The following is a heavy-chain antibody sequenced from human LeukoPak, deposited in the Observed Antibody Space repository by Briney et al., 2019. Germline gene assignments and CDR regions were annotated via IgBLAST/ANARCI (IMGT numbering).Heavy chain of an antibody. Sequence: GGSLRLSCAASGFTFSSSAMSWVRQAPGKGLEWVSAISNNGGYTYYADSVQGRFTISRDNSKNTLYLQMNSLRAEDTAVYYCAKDLGYCSSTSCYPVAFDIWGQGTMVTVSS. CDR1: GFTFSSSA. CDR2: ISNNGGYT. J-gene: IGHJ3*02. V-gene: IGHV3-23*01. CDR3: AKDLGYCSSTSCYPVAFDI. D-gene: IGHD2-2*01.